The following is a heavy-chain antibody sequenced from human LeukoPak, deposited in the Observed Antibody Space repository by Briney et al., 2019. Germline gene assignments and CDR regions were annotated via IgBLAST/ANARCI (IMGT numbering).Heavy chain of an antibody. D-gene: IGHD3-22*01. CDR3: ARRARSYYHYNSGYSYYFDS. CDR1: AGSISGYY. V-gene: IGHV4-4*07. CDR2: IHTSGTT. Sequence: SETLSPTCIVSAGSISGYYWSWIRQPAGKGLEWIGRIHTSGTTNYNPSLKSRVTMSVDTSKNQFSLRLSSVSAADTAVYYCARRARSYYHYNSGYSYYFDSWGQGTLVSVSS. J-gene: IGHJ4*02.